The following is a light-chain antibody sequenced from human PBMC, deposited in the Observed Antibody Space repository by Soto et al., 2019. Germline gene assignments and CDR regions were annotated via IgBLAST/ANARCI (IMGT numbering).Light chain of an antibody. V-gene: IGKV3-20*01. CDR1: QSVSSSY. J-gene: IGKJ4*01. CDR2: GAS. Sequence: EIVLTQSPVTLSLSPWERATLSCRASQSVSSSYLAWYQQKPGQAPRLLIYGASNRATGIADRFSGSGSGTDFALTITSLQAEDFATYYCQQLRMYPSTFGGGTKVDIK. CDR3: QQLRMYPST.